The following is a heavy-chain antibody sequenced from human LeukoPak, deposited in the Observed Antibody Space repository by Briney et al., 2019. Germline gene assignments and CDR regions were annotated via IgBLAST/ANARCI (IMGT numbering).Heavy chain of an antibody. CDR2: ISSSSSYI. J-gene: IGHJ3*02. V-gene: IGHV3-21*01. CDR1: GFTFSSYS. D-gene: IGHD6-19*01. CDR3: ARDFLGIAVAGSLLGAFDI. Sequence: GGSLRLSCAASGFTFSSYSMNWVRQAPGKGLEWVSSISSSSSYIYYADSVKGRFTISRDNAKNSLYLQMNSLRAEDTAVYYCARDFLGIAVAGSLLGAFDIWGRGTMLTVSS.